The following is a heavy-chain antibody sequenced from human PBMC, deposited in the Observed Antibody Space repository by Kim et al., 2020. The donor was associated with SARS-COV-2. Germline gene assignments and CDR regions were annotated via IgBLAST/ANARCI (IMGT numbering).Heavy chain of an antibody. D-gene: IGHD3-10*01. V-gene: IGHV3-49*04. CDR2: IRSKAYGGTT. CDR3: TRVLWFGELLSGPFDY. Sequence: GGSLRLSCTASGFTFGDYAMSWVRQAPGKGLEWVGFIRSKAYGGTTEYAASVKGRFTISRDDSKSIAYLQMNSLKTEDTAVYYCTRVLWFGELLSGPFDYWGQGTLVTVSS. CDR1: GFTFGDYA. J-gene: IGHJ4*02.